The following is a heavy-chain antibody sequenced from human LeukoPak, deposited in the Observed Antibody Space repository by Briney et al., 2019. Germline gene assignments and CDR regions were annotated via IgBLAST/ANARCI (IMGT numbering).Heavy chain of an antibody. D-gene: IGHD6-19*01. CDR1: GLTFSNYA. V-gene: IGHV3-30*04. CDR3: ARVPLTVPGIGGMGV. J-gene: IGHJ6*02. CDR2: ISYDGGNK. Sequence: PGGSLRLSCAASGLTFSNYAMHWVRQAPGRGLEWVAFISYDGGNKYHADSVKGRFTISRDNSRNTLYLQMNSLRGEDTALYYCARVPLTVPGIGGMGVWGRGTTVTVSS.